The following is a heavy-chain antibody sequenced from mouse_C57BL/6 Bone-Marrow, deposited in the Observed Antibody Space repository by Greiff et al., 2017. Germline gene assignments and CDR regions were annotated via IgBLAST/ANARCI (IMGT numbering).Heavy chain of an antibody. D-gene: IGHD2-4*01. CDR3: ARGEGYDYDGGAWFAY. CDR2: IYPGSGNT. J-gene: IGHJ3*01. Sequence: QVQLKESGAELVRPGASVKLSCKASGYTFTDYYINWVKQRPGPGLEWIARIYPGSGNTYYNEKFKGKATLTAEKSSRPAYMQLSSLTSEDSAVYFGARGEGYDYDGGAWFAYWGQGTLVTVSA. CDR1: GYTFTDYY. V-gene: IGHV1-76*01.